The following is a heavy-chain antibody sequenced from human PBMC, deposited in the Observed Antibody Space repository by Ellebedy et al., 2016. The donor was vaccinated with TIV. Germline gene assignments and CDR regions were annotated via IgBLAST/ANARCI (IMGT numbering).Heavy chain of an antibody. CDR1: GFTFSNAW. D-gene: IGHD2-15*01. CDR3: TTAHPHCSGGSCYVY. Sequence: PGGSLRLSCAASGFTFSNAWMNWVRQAPGKGLEWVGRIKSKTDGGTTDYAAPVKGRFTISRDDSKNTLYLQMNSLKTEDTAVYYCTTAHPHCSGGSCYVYWGQGTLVTVSS. J-gene: IGHJ4*02. V-gene: IGHV3-15*07. CDR2: IKSKTDGGTT.